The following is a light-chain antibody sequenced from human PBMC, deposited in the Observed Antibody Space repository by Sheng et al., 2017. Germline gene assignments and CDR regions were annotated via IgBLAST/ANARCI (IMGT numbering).Light chain of an antibody. CDR2: DDT. Sequence: SYVLTQPPSVSVAPGQTARLTCGGDNVRGDSVHWYQQKSGQAPVVVVYDDTDRPSVIPEPILWLQVWQHGHPDHQVESKPGMEADYYCQVWDSSTDHVLFGGGTKLTVL. CDR1: NVRGDS. J-gene: IGLJ2*01. V-gene: IGLV3-21*02. CDR3: QVWDSSTDHVL.